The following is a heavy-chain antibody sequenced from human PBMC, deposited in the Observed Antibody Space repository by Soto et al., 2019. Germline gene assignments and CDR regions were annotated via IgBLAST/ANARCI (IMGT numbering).Heavy chain of an antibody. V-gene: IGHV3-21*02. Sequence: EVQLVESGGGLVKAGGSLRLSCAASGFTFRTHTLLWVRQAPGKGLEWVSSISTGGTYLEYAHSVKGRFTISRDDAKDSVLLQMNSPKTDDTAVYYCVKGGEDITSPYGMDVWGQGTTVTVSS. CDR3: VKGGEDITSPYGMDV. CDR2: ISTGGTYL. D-gene: IGHD3-16*01. J-gene: IGHJ6*02. CDR1: GFTFRTHT.